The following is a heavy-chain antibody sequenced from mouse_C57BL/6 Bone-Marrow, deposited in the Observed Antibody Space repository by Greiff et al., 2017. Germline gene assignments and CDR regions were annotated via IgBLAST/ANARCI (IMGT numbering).Heavy chain of an antibody. CDR2: INPDSSTI. CDR3: AIYEGYYVYYAMDY. CDR1: GIDFSRYW. J-gene: IGHJ4*01. Sequence: EVMLVESGGGLVQPGGSLKLSCAASGIDFSRYWMSWVRRAPGKGLEWIGEINPDSSTINYAPSLKDKFIISRDNAKNTLYLQMSKVRSEDTALYYYAIYEGYYVYYAMDYWGQGTSVTVSS. V-gene: IGHV4-1*01. D-gene: IGHD2-3*01.